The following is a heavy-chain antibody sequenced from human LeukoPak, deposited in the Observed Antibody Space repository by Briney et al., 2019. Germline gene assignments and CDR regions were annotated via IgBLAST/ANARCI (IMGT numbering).Heavy chain of an antibody. CDR1: GGSIRSSYYY. Sequence: SETLSLTCTVSGGSIRSSYYYWGWIRQPPGKGLEWIGSIYDSGSTYYNPSLKSRVTISVDTSKNQFSLKLNSVTAADTAVYYCARGSILCTNGVCYSLDLDYWGQGTLVTVSS. CDR2: IYDSGST. J-gene: IGHJ4*02. D-gene: IGHD2-8*01. CDR3: ARGSILCTNGVCYSLDLDY. V-gene: IGHV4-39*01.